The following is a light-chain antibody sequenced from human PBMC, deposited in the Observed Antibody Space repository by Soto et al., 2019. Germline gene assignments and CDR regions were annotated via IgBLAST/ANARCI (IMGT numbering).Light chain of an antibody. CDR1: DNDVGGYNF. CDR3: CSFAGSLNFV. J-gene: IGLJ1*01. V-gene: IGLV2-11*01. Sequence: QSALTQPRSVSGSPGQSVTISCSGTDNDVGGYNFVSWYQQHPGKAPKLMIFDVSKRPSGVPGRFSGSKSGNTASLTISGLQAEDEADYYCCSFAGSLNFVFRTGTKLTVL. CDR2: DVS.